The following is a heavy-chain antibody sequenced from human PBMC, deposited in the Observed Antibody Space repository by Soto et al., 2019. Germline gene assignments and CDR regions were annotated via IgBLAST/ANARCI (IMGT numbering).Heavy chain of an antibody. J-gene: IGHJ4*02. Sequence: QVQLVQSGAEVKKPGASVKVSCKASGYTFSNYLLHWVRQAPGQRLEWMGWINAGNGNTKYSQKFQGRVTLTRDTTASRASMELSGLRSEDTAVYYCASPSYGSGNFYWGQGTLVTVSS. V-gene: IGHV1-3*01. CDR3: ASPSYGSGNFY. D-gene: IGHD3-10*01. CDR2: INAGNGNT. CDR1: GYTFSNYL.